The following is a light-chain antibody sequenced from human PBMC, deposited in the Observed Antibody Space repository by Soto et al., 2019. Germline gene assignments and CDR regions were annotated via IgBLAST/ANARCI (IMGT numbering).Light chain of an antibody. CDR1: QTISGTY. CDR2: SSS. V-gene: IGKV3-20*01. CDR3: QQYGRSPTWT. Sequence: EIVLMQSPGTLSLSPGERATLSCRASQTISGTYLAWYQQKPGQAPRLLIYSSSSRAAGVSDRFSGSGSGTDFSLTISRLEPEDFAMYYCQQYGRSPTWTFGQGTKVDIK. J-gene: IGKJ1*01.